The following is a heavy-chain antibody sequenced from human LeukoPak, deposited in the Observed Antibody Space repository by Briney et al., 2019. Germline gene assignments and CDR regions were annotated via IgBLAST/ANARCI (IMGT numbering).Heavy chain of an antibody. CDR3: ARTYSSQTFDAFDI. CDR2: IYSGGST. D-gene: IGHD6-13*01. V-gene: IGHV3-53*01. CDR1: GFTVSSNY. J-gene: IGHJ3*02. Sequence: PGGSLRLSCAASGFTVSSNYMSWVRQAPGKGLEWVSVIYSGGSTYYADSVKGRFTISRDNSKNTLYLQMISLRAEDTAVYYCARTYSSQTFDAFDIWGQGTMVTVPS.